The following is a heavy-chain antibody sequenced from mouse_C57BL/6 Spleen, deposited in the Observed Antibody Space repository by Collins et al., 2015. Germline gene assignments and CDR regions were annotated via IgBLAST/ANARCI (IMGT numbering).Heavy chain of an antibody. CDR1: GYTFTSYW. Sequence: QVQLQQPGAELVRPGPSVKLSCKASGYTFTSYWMHWVKQRPIQGLEWIGNIDPSDSETHYNQKFKDKATLTVDKSSSTAYMQLSSLTSEDSAVYYCASGYGILYAMDYWGQGTSVTVSS. J-gene: IGHJ4*01. CDR3: ASGYGILYAMDY. D-gene: IGHD2-10*02. V-gene: IGHV1-52*01. CDR2: IDPSDSET.